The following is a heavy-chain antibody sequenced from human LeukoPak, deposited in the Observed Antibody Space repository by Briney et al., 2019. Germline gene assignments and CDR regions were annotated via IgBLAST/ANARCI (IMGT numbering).Heavy chain of an antibody. Sequence: SETLSLTCTVSGGSVSNYYWSWIRQSPGKGLEWIGYISHSGSVNYNPSLKSRVTTSVDTSKNQFSLKLSSVTAADTAVYYCARVKGREGSTVIIDYWGQGTLVTVSS. D-gene: IGHD3-10*01. CDR1: GGSVSNYY. J-gene: IGHJ4*02. CDR2: ISHSGSV. CDR3: ARVKGREGSTVIIDY. V-gene: IGHV4-59*02.